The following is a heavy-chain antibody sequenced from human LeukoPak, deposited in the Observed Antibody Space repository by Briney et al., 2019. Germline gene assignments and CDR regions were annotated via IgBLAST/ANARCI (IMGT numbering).Heavy chain of an antibody. CDR2: IDGDGSST. Sequence: GGTLRLSCAASEFTFSSYWMQWVRQAPGKGLVWVSRIDGDGSSTNYADSVKGRFTISKDNAKNTLYLQMNSLRGEDTAVYYCARGYSGYFYYWGQGTLVTVSS. J-gene: IGHJ4*02. D-gene: IGHD5-12*01. CDR3: ARGYSGYFYY. CDR1: EFTFSSYW. V-gene: IGHV3-74*01.